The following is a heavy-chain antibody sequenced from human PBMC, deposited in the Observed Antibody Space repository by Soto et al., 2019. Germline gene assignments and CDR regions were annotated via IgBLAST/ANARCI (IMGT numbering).Heavy chain of an antibody. CDR1: GGSISSGDYY. CDR2: IYYSGST. J-gene: IGHJ5*02. D-gene: IGHD3-10*01. V-gene: IGHV4-30-4*02. Sequence: SETLSLTCTVSGGSISSGDYYWSWIRQPPGKGLEWIGYIYYSGSTYYNPSLKSRVTISVDTSKNQFSLKLSSVTAADTAVYYCARDLWFGELLIGFDPWGQGTLVTVSS. CDR3: ARDLWFGELLIGFDP.